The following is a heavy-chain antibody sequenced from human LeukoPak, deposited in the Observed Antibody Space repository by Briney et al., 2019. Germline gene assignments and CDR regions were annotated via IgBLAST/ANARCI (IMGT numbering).Heavy chain of an antibody. J-gene: IGHJ3*02. CDR2: IYSGGST. CDR3: ARDIGLDYSRSSFASDI. Sequence: PSETLSLTCTVSGGSFTTHYWNWLRHPAGKGLEWIGRIYSGGSTNYKSSLKSRVIMSIDTSKRQLSLKLSSVTAADTAIYYCARDIGLDYSRSSFASDIWGPGTLVIVSS. D-gene: IGHD6-6*01. V-gene: IGHV4-4*07. CDR1: GGSFTTHY.